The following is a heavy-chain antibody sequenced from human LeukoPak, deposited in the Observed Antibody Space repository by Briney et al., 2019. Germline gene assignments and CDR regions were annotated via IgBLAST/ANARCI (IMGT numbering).Heavy chain of an antibody. D-gene: IGHD2-2*01. CDR3: ARPASRYCSSTSCPDY. CDR1: GGSFSGYY. CDR2: INHSGST. V-gene: IGHV4-34*01. J-gene: IGHJ4*02. Sequence: SETLSLTCAVYGGSFSGYYWSWIRQPPGKGLEWIGEINHSGSTNYNPSLKSRVTISVDTSKNQFSLKMSSVTAADTAVYYCARPASRYCSSTSCPDYWGQGTLVTVSS.